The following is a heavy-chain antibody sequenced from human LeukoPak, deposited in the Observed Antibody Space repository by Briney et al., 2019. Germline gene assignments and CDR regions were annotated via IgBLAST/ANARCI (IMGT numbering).Heavy chain of an antibody. CDR1: GYTFTSYD. V-gene: IGHV1-8*01. CDR2: MNPNSGNT. D-gene: IGHD4-17*01. CDR3: AQVGNGDYRAFDI. Sequence: GASVKVSCKASGYTFTSYDINWVRQAAGQGLEWMGWMNPNSGNTGYAQKFQGRVTMTRNTSISTAYMELSSLRSKDTAVYYCAQVGNGDYRAFDIWGQGTMVTVSS. J-gene: IGHJ3*02.